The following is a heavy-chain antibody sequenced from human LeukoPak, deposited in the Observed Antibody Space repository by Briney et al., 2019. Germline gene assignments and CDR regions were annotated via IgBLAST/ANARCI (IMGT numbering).Heavy chain of an antibody. CDR2: ISSSSSYI. V-gene: IGHV3-21*01. J-gene: IGHJ4*02. Sequence: GGSLRLSCAASGFTFSSYSMNWVRQAPGNGLEWVSSISSSSSYIYYADSVKGRFTISRDNAKNSLYLQMNSLRAEDTAVYYCARDISDRSGYNPFDYWGQGTLVTVSS. CDR3: ARDISDRSGYNPFDY. D-gene: IGHD3-22*01. CDR1: GFTFSSYS.